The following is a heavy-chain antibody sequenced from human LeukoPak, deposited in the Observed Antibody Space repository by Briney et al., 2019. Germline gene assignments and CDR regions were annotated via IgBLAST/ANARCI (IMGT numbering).Heavy chain of an antibody. Sequence: KSSETLSLTCAVYGGSFSGYYWSWIRQPPGKGLEWIGEINHSGSTNYNPSLKSRVTISVDTSKNQFSLKLSSVTAADTAVYYCARVRAQRTLTIAGGMDVWGQGTTVTVSS. V-gene: IGHV4-34*01. CDR1: GGSFSGYY. D-gene: IGHD3-3*01. CDR3: ARVRAQRTLTIAGGMDV. CDR2: INHSGST. J-gene: IGHJ6*02.